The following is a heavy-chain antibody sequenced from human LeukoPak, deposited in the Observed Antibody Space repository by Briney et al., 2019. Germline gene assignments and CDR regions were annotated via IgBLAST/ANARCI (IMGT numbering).Heavy chain of an antibody. CDR1: GGSISSSSYY. CDR3: ARGHRGYSYGRVFDY. CDR2: TYYSGST. V-gene: IGHV4-39*07. D-gene: IGHD5-18*01. J-gene: IGHJ4*02. Sequence: SETLSLTCTVSGGSISSSSYYWGWIRQPPGKGLEWIGSTYYSGSTYYNPSLKSRVTISVDTSKNQFSLKLSSVTAADTAVYYCARGHRGYSYGRVFDYWGQGTLVTVSS.